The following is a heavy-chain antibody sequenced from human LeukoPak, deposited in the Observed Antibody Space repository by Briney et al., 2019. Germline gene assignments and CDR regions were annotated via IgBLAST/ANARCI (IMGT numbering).Heavy chain of an antibody. CDR1: GFAVSSNS. V-gene: IGHV3-53*01. Sequence: PGGSLRLSCTFPGFAVSSNSMSWGRPAPGQGLPWVSFIYSDNTHYSDSVKGRFTISRDNSKNTLYLQMNSLRAEDTAVYYCARRAGAYSHPYDYWGQGTLVTVSS. CDR3: ARRAGAYSHPYDY. D-gene: IGHD4/OR15-4a*01. CDR2: IYSDNT. J-gene: IGHJ4*02.